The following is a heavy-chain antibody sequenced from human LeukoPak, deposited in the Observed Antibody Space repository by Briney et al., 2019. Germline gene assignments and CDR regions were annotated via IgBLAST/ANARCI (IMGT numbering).Heavy chain of an antibody. Sequence: ASVKVSCKASGYTFTSYGISWVRQAPGQGLEWMGWISAYNGNTNYAQKLQGRVTMTTDTSTSTAYVELRSLRSDDTAVYYCARDRGPAAPGYYYYYYMDVWGKGTTVTVSS. D-gene: IGHD2-2*01. CDR3: ARDRGPAAPGYYYYYYMDV. V-gene: IGHV1-18*01. J-gene: IGHJ6*03. CDR2: ISAYNGNT. CDR1: GYTFTSYG.